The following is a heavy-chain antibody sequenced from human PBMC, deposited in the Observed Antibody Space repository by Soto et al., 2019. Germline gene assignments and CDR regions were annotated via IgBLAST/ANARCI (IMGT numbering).Heavy chain of an antibody. V-gene: IGHV4-38-2*01. CDR2: VYHDGIT. J-gene: IGHJ4*02. Sequence: PSETLSLTCAVTGFSITSGYYWGWIRQPPGKGLEWIGNVYHDGITYYNPSLKSRVTMSVDTSNNQFSLRLTSVTAADTAVYYCASPEAYCGGDCYFYFDYWGQGTLVTVSS. D-gene: IGHD2-21*02. CDR3: ASPEAYCGGDCYFYFDY. CDR1: GFSITSGYY.